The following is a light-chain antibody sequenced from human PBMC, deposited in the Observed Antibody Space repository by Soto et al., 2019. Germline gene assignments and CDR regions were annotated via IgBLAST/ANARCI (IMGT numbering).Light chain of an antibody. Sequence: DIQMTQSPSSLSASVGDRVTITCQASQDISNYLNWYQQKPGKAPKLLIYDASNLETGVPSRFSRSGSGTEFTFTISSLQPEDIATYYCQQYDNLPFTFGPGTKVDIK. CDR2: DAS. J-gene: IGKJ3*01. V-gene: IGKV1-33*01. CDR3: QQYDNLPFT. CDR1: QDISNY.